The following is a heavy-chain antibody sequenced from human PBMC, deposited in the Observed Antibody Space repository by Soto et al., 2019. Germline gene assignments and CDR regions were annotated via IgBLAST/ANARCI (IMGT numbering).Heavy chain of an antibody. V-gene: IGHV4-59*01. Sequence: QVQLQESGPGLVKPSETLSLTCAVSGDSISSYYCTWVRQPPGKGLESIGYLYYARSANYNPSLKSRVTLSVDTSRTQCSLTLSSMTAADTALYYCALRCMAGVSEYWGQGTLVTVSS. CDR1: GDSISSYY. D-gene: IGHD3-3*01. J-gene: IGHJ4*02. CDR2: LYYARSA. CDR3: ALRCMAGVSEY.